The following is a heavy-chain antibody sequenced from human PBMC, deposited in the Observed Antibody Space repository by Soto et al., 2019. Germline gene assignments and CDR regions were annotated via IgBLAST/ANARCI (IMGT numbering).Heavy chain of an antibody. CDR2: ISYDGSNK. D-gene: IGHD4-17*01. CDR1: GFTFSSYA. Sequence: QVQLVESGGGVVQPGRSLRLSCAASGFTFSSYAMHWVRQAPGKGLEWVAVISYDGSNKYYADSVKGRFTISRDNSKKTLYLQMNTLRAEDTAVYYSASAPTTVVTPYYFDYWGQGTLVTVSS. CDR3: ASAPTTVVTPYYFDY. J-gene: IGHJ4*02. V-gene: IGHV3-30-3*01.